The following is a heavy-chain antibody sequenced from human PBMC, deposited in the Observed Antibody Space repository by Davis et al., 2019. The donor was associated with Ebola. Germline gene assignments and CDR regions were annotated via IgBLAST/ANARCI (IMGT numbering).Heavy chain of an antibody. CDR2: VYRNGRT. CDR1: GGPISTYY. D-gene: IGHD3-16*01. Sequence: ESLKISCPVSGGPISTYYWNWIRQPPGKGLEWIGYVYRNGRTNYNSSLSSRVTISVDMSKSQVSLRLTSVTAADTAVYYCAREVRLPSGSYDYYYHGMDVWGRGTTVIVSS. V-gene: IGHV4-59*01. J-gene: IGHJ6*02. CDR3: AREVRLPSGSYDYYYHGMDV.